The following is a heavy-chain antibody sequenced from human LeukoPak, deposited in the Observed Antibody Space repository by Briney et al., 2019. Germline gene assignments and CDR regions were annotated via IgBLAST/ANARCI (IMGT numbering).Heavy chain of an antibody. CDR1: GVTITTSSYC. CDR2: IYYSGST. V-gene: IGHV4-39*01. J-gene: IGHJ2*01. CDR3: ARAFRARYFDL. D-gene: IGHD2/OR15-2a*01. Sequence: SETLSLTCTVSGVTITTSSYCWRWIRQPPGKGLEWIGIIYYSGSTYYNPSLKGRVTISVDTSKNQFSLKLSSMPAADTALYYCARAFRARYFDLWGRGTLVTVSS.